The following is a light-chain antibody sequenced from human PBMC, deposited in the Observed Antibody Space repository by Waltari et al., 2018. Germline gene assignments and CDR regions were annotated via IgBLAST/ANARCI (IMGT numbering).Light chain of an antibody. J-gene: IGLJ2*01. CDR1: IVRSYY. CDR2: DKD. CDR3: NSRDSGGNHVV. V-gene: IGLV3-19*01. Sequence: SSELTQDPAVSVALGQTVRITCQVDIVRSYYASGYQQKPGQAPLLCIFDKDKRPPGIPERFSGSGSGNTASLTITGAQAEDEADYYCNSRDSGGNHVVFGGGTHLTVL.